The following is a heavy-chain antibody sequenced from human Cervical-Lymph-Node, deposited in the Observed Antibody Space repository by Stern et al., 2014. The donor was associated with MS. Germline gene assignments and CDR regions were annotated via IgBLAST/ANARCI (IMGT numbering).Heavy chain of an antibody. J-gene: IGHJ6*02. Sequence: EVQLEESGGGLVKPGGSLRLSCAASGFTFSSYSMNWVRQAPGKGLEWVSSISSSSSYICYADSVKGRFTISRDNAKNSLYLQMNSLRAEDTAVYYCASALAPPSLLWFGEHYYGMDVWGQGTTVTVSS. CDR3: ASALAPPSLLWFGEHYYGMDV. CDR1: GFTFSSYS. D-gene: IGHD3-10*01. CDR2: ISSSSSYI. V-gene: IGHV3-21*01.